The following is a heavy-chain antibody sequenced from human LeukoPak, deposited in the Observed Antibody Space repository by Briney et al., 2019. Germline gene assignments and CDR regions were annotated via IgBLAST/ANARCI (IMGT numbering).Heavy chain of an antibody. CDR1: GGSISSYY. J-gene: IGHJ1*01. CDR2: IYYSGST. V-gene: IGHV4-59*01. D-gene: IGHD2-21*02. Sequence: PSETLSLTCSVSGGSISSYYWSWIRQPPGKGLEWIGYIYYSGSTNYNPSLKSRVTISLDTSKNQISLNVSSVTAADTAVYYCARAEPGSRLLAEYFQHWGQGTLVTVSS. CDR3: ARAEPGSRLLAEYFQH.